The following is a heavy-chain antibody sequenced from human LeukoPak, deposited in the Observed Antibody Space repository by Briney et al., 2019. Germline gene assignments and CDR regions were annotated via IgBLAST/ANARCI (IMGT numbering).Heavy chain of an antibody. CDR3: ARDREYLPDY. V-gene: IGHV3-30*03. CDR2: ISHDGSNK. D-gene: IGHD2-2*01. Sequence: PGGSLRLSCAASGFTFSSYGMHWVRQAPGKGPEWVAVISHDGSNKYYADSVKGRFTISRDNSKNALYLQMNSLRAEDTAVYYCARDREYLPDYWGQGTLVTVSS. J-gene: IGHJ4*02. CDR1: GFTFSSYG.